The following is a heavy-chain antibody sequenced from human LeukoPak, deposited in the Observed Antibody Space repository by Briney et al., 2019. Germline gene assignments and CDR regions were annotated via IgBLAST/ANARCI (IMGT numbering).Heavy chain of an antibody. CDR3: ASYGSGSYSPDDAFDI. Sequence: ASVKVSCKASGYTFTGYYMHWVRQAPGQGPEWMGWINPNSGGTNYAQKFQGRVTMTRDTSISTAYMELSRLRSDDTAVYYCASYGSGSYSPDDAFDIWGQGTMVTVSS. D-gene: IGHD3-10*01. V-gene: IGHV1-2*02. CDR1: GYTFTGYY. J-gene: IGHJ3*02. CDR2: INPNSGGT.